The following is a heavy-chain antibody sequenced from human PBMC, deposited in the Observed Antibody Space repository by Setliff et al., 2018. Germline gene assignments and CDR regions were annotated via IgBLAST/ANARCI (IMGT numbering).Heavy chain of an antibody. Sequence: GESLKISCAASRFTFSNYWMSWVRQVPGKGLEWVANIKEDGSEKYYVDSVKGRFTISRDNAKNSLDLQMDSLRAEDTAVYYCVRDRWKVVVNRGDDAFDLWGQGTMVTVSS. CDR3: VRDRWKVVVNRGDDAFDL. CDR1: RFTFSNYW. V-gene: IGHV3-7*01. CDR2: IKEDGSEK. D-gene: IGHD2-15*01. J-gene: IGHJ3*01.